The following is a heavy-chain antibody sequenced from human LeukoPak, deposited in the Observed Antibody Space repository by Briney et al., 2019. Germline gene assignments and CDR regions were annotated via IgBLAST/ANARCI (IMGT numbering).Heavy chain of an antibody. CDR3: ARGPSSGYPIDY. D-gene: IGHD3-22*01. CDR2: IYYSGST. Sequence: SETLSLTCTVSGGSISSYYWSWIRQPPGKGLEWIGYIYYSGSTNYYPSLKSRVTISVDTSKNQFSLKLSSVTAADTAVYYCARGPSSGYPIDYWGQGTLVTVSS. CDR1: GGSISSYY. V-gene: IGHV4-59*01. J-gene: IGHJ4*02.